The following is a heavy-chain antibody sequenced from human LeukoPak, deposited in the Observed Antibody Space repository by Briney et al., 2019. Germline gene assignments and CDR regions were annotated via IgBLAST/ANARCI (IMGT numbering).Heavy chain of an antibody. CDR3: ARAGDTGPPYFDY. J-gene: IGHJ4*02. Sequence: SQTLSLTCAVSGGSISSGGYSWSWIRQPPGKGLEWIGYIYHTGSTYYNPSLKSRVTISVDRSKNQFSLKLSSVTAADTAVYYCARAGDTGPPYFDYWGQGTLVTVSS. CDR2: IYHTGST. V-gene: IGHV4-30-2*01. D-gene: IGHD2-8*02. CDR1: GGSISSGGYS.